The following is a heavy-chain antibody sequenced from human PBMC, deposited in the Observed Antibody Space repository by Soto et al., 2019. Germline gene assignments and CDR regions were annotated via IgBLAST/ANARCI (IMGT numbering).Heavy chain of an antibody. V-gene: IGHV4-34*01. CDR1: GGSFSGYY. D-gene: IGHD3-3*01. CDR3: ARGVDREIWSGPNNNWFDP. CDR2: INHSGST. Sequence: QVQLQQWGAGLLKPSETLSLTCAVYGGSFSGYYWSWIRQPPGKGLEWIGEINHSGSTNYNPSLKSRVTISVDTSKNQFSLKLSSVTAADTAVYYCARGVDREIWSGPNNNWFDPWGQGTLVTVSS. J-gene: IGHJ5*02.